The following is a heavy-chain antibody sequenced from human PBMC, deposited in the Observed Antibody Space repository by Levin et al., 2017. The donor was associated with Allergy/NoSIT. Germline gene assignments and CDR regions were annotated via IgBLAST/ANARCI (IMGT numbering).Heavy chain of an antibody. CDR3: ARLTSMGDWYFDL. J-gene: IGHJ2*01. V-gene: IGHV4-61*02. Sequence: SETLSLTCTVSGASMRSGSYYWSWIRQPAVKGLEWIGRIYDTGSTNYNPSLKSRVTISVDTSTNQFSLNLRSVTAADTAVYYCARLTSMGDWYFDLWGRGTLVTVSS. CDR1: GASMRSGSYY. D-gene: IGHD5-18*01. CDR2: IYDTGST.